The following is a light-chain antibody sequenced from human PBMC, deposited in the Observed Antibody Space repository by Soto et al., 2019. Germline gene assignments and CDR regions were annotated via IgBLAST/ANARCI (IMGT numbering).Light chain of an antibody. CDR1: ALPKQY. J-gene: IGLJ2*01. CDR2: KDS. V-gene: IGLV3-25*03. Sequence: SYELTQPPSVSVSPGQTARITCSGDALPKQYAYWYQQKPGQAPVLVIYKDSERPSGIPERFSGSSSGTTVTLTISGAQAEDEADYYCQSPDSSSTFRVVFGGGTKLTVL. CDR3: QSPDSSSTFRVV.